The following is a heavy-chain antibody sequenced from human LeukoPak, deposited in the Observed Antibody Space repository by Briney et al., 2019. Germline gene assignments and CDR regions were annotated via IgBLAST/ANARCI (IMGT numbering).Heavy chain of an antibody. J-gene: IGHJ4*02. V-gene: IGHV1-2*02. Sequence: ASVKVSCKASGYTFTGYYMRWVRQAPGQGLEWMGWINPNSGGTNYAQKFQGRVTMTRDTSISTAYMELSRLRSDDTAVYYCARDLSEGGADQVGATDYWGQGTLVTVSS. CDR2: INPNSGGT. CDR1: GYTFTGYY. D-gene: IGHD1-26*01. CDR3: ARDLSEGGADQVGATDY.